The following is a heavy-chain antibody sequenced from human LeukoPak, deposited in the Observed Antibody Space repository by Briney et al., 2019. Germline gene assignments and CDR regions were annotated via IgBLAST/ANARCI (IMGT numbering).Heavy chain of an antibody. D-gene: IGHD6-13*01. CDR3: AKGIAAAGGFDY. J-gene: IGHJ4*02. V-gene: IGHV3-30*18. Sequence: GGSLRLSCAASGFTFSSYGMHWVRQAPGKGLERVAVISYDGSNKYYADSVKGRFTISRDNSKNTLYLQMNSLRAEDTAVYYCAKGIAAAGGFDYWGQGTLVTVSS. CDR2: ISYDGSNK. CDR1: GFTFSSYG.